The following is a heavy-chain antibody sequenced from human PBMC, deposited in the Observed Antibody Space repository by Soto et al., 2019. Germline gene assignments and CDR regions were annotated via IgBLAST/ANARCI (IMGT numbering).Heavy chain of an antibody. CDR2: ISGSGGST. J-gene: IGHJ4*02. CDR1: GFIFNTYT. D-gene: IGHD1-26*01. V-gene: IGHV3-23*01. Sequence: PGGSLRLSCAASGFIFNTYTMSWDRQAPGKGLAWVSAISGSGGSTYYADSVKGRFTISRDNSKNTLYLQMNSLRAEDTALYYCAKVPVGATGRFDYWGQGTLVTVSS. CDR3: AKVPVGATGRFDY.